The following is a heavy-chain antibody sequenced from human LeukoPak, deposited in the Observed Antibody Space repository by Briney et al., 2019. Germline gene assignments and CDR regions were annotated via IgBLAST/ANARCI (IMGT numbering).Heavy chain of an antibody. CDR3: ARGEYYDRSAYCFD. V-gene: IGHV1-2*02. Sequence: ASVKVSCKASGYAFTGYYMHWVRQAPGQGLEWMGWINPNSGGTNYVQRFQGRVTMTRDTSISTAYMELSRLRSDDTAVYYCARGEYYDRSAYCFDWVQGTLVTVSS. J-gene: IGHJ4*02. CDR2: INPNSGGT. D-gene: IGHD3-22*01. CDR1: GYAFTGYY.